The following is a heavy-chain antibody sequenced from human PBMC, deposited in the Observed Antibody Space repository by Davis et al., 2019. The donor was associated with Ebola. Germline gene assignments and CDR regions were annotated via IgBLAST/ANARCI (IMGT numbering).Heavy chain of an antibody. CDR2: INPNSGDT. CDR3: ARDRVCSGATCYAYFDF. J-gene: IGHJ4*02. CDR1: GYTFTSYY. V-gene: IGHV1-2*04. Sequence: AASVQVSCKASGYTFTSYYIHWVRQAPGQGLEWMGWINPNSGDTKYSQKFQGWVTMTRDTPISTAYMELNRLTSDDTAVYYCARDRVCSGATCYAYFDFWGQGTLVTVSS. D-gene: IGHD2-15*01.